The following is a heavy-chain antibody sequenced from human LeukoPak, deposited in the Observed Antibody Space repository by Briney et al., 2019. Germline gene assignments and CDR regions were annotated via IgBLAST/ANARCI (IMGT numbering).Heavy chain of an antibody. V-gene: IGHV1-18*01. Sequence: ASVKVSCKTSRYTFSNYGSTWVRQAPGQGLEWMGWISGYNDYTHYLQKFQGRITMTTDTSTNTISMALRSLTSDDTAVYYCGLTYCGGECSRPTQKYGMDVWGQGTTVIVSS. D-gene: IGHD2-21*01. CDR1: RYTFSNYG. J-gene: IGHJ6*02. CDR3: GLTYCGGECSRPTQKYGMDV. CDR2: ISGYNDYT.